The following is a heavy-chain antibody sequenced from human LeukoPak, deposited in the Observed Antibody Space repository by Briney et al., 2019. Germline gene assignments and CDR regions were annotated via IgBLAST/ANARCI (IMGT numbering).Heavy chain of an antibody. J-gene: IGHJ4*02. V-gene: IGHV4-34*01. CDR3: ARKVPAAKGPFDY. D-gene: IGHD2-2*01. CDR2: INHSGST. CDR1: GGSFSGYH. Sequence: SETLSLTCAVYGGSFSGYHWSWIRQPPGKGLEWIGEINHSGSTNYNPSLKSRVTISVDTSKNQFSLKLSSVTAADTAVYYCARKVPAAKGPFDYWGQGTLVTVSS.